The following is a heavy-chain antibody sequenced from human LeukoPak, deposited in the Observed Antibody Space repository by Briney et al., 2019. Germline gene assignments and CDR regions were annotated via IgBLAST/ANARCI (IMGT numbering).Heavy chain of an antibody. CDR3: ARAPPYSSSGYYYYYMDV. J-gene: IGHJ6*03. CDR1: GYTFTGYY. V-gene: IGHV1-2*02. CDR2: INPNSGGT. Sequence: ASVKVSCKASGYTFTGYYMHWVRQAPGQGLEWMGWINPNSGGTNYAQKFQGRVTMTRDTSISTAYMELSRLRSDDTAAYYCARAPPYSSSGYYYYYMDVWGKGTTVTVSS. D-gene: IGHD6-6*01.